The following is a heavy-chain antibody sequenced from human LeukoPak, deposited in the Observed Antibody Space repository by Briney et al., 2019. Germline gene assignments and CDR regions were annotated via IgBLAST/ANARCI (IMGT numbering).Heavy chain of an antibody. V-gene: IGHV4-39*01. D-gene: IGHD1-26*01. CDR1: GGSISSSSYY. CDR2: IYYSGST. Sequence: SETLSLACTVSGGSISSSSYYWGWIRQPPGKGLEWIGSIYYSGSTYYNPSLKSRVTISVDTSKNQFSLKLSSVTAADTAVYYCARIQGSYYVFDYWGQGTLVTVSS. J-gene: IGHJ4*02. CDR3: ARIQGSYYVFDY.